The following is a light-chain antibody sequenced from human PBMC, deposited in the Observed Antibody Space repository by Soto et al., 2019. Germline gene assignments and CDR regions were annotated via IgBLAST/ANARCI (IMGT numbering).Light chain of an antibody. Sequence: RSTLSASVGEIVTITCRASQSISNWLAWYQQKPGKAPKLLIYLASSLESGVPSRFSGSGSGTEFTLTISNLQPDDFATYYCQQSNTYSWTFGQGTKVDIK. J-gene: IGKJ1*01. V-gene: IGKV1-5*03. CDR3: QQSNTYSWT. CDR1: QSISNW. CDR2: LAS.